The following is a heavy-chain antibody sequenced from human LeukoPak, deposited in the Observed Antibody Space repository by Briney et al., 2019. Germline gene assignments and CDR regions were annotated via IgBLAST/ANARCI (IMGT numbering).Heavy chain of an antibody. Sequence: GGSLRLSCAASGFTFSSNGMSWVRQAPGKGLEWVSSISGPGRSTYYADSVKGRFTISRDNSKNTVYLQMNSLRAEDTAVYYCARGAGRGGLRFDYWGQGTLVTVSS. CDR2: ISGPGRST. D-gene: IGHD4-17*01. CDR1: GFTFSSNG. V-gene: IGHV3-23*01. CDR3: ARGAGRGGLRFDY. J-gene: IGHJ4*02.